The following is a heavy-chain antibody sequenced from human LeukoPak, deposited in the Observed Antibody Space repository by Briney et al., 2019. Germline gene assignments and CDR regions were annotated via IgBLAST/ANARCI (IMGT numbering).Heavy chain of an antibody. CDR2: ISRGSNTI. CDR3: ARGRLDRGILFDY. J-gene: IGHJ4*02. V-gene: IGHV3-48*02. CDR1: GFAFSTYN. D-gene: IGHD1-14*01. Sequence: PGGSLRLSCAASGFAFSTYNINWVRQAPGKGLEWLSYISRGSNTINYADSVKGRFTISRDDAKNSLYLQMNSLRDEDTAVYYCARGRLDRGILFDYWGQGTLVTVSS.